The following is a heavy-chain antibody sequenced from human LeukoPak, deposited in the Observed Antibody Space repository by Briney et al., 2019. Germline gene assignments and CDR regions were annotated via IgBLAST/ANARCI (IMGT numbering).Heavy chain of an antibody. Sequence: SETLSLTCTVSGGSISSYYWSWIRQPPGKGLEWIGYIYTSGSTNYNPSLKSRVTISVDTSKNQFSLKLSSVTAADTAVYYCARQTSSWYGSWFDPWGQGTLVTVSS. J-gene: IGHJ5*02. CDR2: IYTSGST. CDR1: GGSISSYY. CDR3: ARQTSSWYGSWFDP. V-gene: IGHV4-4*09. D-gene: IGHD6-13*01.